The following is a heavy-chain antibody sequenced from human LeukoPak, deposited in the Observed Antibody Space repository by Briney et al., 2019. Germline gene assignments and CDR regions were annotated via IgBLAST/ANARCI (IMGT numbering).Heavy chain of an antibody. V-gene: IGHV3-21*01. J-gene: IGHJ4*02. CDR3: ARDLSGVAGYTYGRGIDY. CDR1: GFTFSSYS. CDR2: ISSSSSYI. D-gene: IGHD5-18*01. Sequence: GGSLRLSCAASGFTFSSYSMNWVRQAPGKGLEWVSSISSSSSYIYYADSVKGRFTISRDNAKTSLYLQMNSLRAEDTAVYYCARDLSGVAGYTYGRGIDYWGQGTLVTVSS.